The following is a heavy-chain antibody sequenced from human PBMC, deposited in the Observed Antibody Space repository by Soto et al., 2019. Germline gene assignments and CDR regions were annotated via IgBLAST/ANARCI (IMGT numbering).Heavy chain of an antibody. CDR2: IYYSGST. CDR1: GCSISSGGYY. CDR3: ASSLGRPAPTYCYYCYLDV. J-gene: IGHJ6*03. V-gene: IGHV4-31*03. Sequence: QVQLQESGPGLVKPSQTLSLTCTVSGCSISSGGYYWSWIRQHPGKGLEWIGYIYYSGSTYYNPSLKSRVTISVDTSKSQFSLELSSVTAADTAVYYCASSLGRPAPTYCYYCYLDVWGKGTKVTVSS.